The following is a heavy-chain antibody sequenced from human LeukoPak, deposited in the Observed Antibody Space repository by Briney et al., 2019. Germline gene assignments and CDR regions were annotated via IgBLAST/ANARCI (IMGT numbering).Heavy chain of an antibody. D-gene: IGHD3-22*01. V-gene: IGHV1-18*01. CDR1: GYTFTSYG. J-gene: IGHJ6*03. CDR3: ARVVIPPFYYYYMDV. Sequence: ASVKVSCKASGYTFTSYGISWVRQAPGQGLEWMGWISAYNGNTNYAQKLQGRVTMTTDTSTSTAYMELRSLRSDDTAVYYCARVVIPPFYYYYMDVWGKGTTVTVSS. CDR2: ISAYNGNT.